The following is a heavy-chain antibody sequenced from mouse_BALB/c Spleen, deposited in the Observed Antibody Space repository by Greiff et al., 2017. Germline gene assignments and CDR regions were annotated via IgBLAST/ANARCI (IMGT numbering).Heavy chain of an antibody. V-gene: IGHV3-6*02. CDR3: ANYDGYSYYAMDY. CDR2: ISYDGSN. CDR1: GYSITSGYY. D-gene: IGHD2-3*01. Sequence: EVQVVESGPGLVKPSQSLSLTCSVTGYSITSGYYWNWIRQFPGNKLEWMGYISYDGSNNYNPSLKNRISITRDTSKNQFFLKLNSVTTEDTATYYCANYDGYSYYAMDYWGQGTSVTVSS. J-gene: IGHJ4*01.